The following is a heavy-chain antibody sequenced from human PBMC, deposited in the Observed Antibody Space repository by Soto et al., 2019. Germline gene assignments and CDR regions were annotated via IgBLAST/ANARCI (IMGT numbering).Heavy chain of an antibody. CDR2: IYYSGST. Sequence: SETLSLTCTVSGGSISSYYWSWIRQPPGRGLEWIGYIYYSGSTNYNPSLKSRVTISVDTSKNQFSLKLSSVTAADTAVYYCARAVAVAGSYYFDYWGQGTLVTVSS. D-gene: IGHD6-19*01. CDR3: ARAVAVAGSYYFDY. CDR1: GGSISSYY. J-gene: IGHJ4*02. V-gene: IGHV4-59*01.